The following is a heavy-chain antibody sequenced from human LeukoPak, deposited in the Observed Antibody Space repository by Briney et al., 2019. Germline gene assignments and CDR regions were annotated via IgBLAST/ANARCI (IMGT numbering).Heavy chain of an antibody. V-gene: IGHV1-2*02. J-gene: IGHJ5*02. D-gene: IGHD2-8*01. CDR2: INPNSGGT. Sequence: GASVKVSCKASGYTFTGYYMHWVRQAPGQGLERMGWINPNSGGTNYAQKFQGRVTMTRDTSISTACMELSRLRSDDTAVYYCARDGILGYCTNGVCHNWFDPWGQGTLVTVSS. CDR1: GYTFTGYY. CDR3: ARDGILGYCTNGVCHNWFDP.